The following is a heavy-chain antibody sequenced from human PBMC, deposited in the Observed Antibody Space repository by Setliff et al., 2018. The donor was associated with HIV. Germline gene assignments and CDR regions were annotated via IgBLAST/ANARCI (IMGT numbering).Heavy chain of an antibody. J-gene: IGHJ1*01. D-gene: IGHD2-15*01. CDR2: INHSGST. CDR1: GGSFNGYY. V-gene: IGHV4-34*01. Sequence: LETLSLTCAVYGGSFNGYYWSWIRQPPGKGLEWIGEINHSGSTNYNPSLKSRVTMSVDKSKNQFSLRLSSVTAADTAVYYCARARRAGSGPKYFQHWGQGTLVTVSS. CDR3: ARARRAGSGPKYFQH.